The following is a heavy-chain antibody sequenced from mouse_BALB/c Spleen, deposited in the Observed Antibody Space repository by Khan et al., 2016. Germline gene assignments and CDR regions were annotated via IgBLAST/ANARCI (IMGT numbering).Heavy chain of an antibody. J-gene: IGHJ1*01. CDR1: GFTIKDTY. CDR3: ARDYYGSRWYFDV. V-gene: IGHV14-3*02. Sequence: VQLQQSGAELVKPGASVKLSCTVSGFTIKDTYLYWVKQRPEQGLEWIGRIDPANGNAKYDPKFQGKATITADTSSNTAYLQLSSLTSEDTAVCYCARDYYGSRWYFDVWGAGTTVTVAS. CDR2: IDPANGNA. D-gene: IGHD1-1*01.